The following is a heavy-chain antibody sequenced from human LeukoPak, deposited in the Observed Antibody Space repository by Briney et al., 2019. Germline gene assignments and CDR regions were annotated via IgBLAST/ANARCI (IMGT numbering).Heavy chain of an antibody. V-gene: IGHV4-31*03. CDR1: GGSISSGGYY. CDR3: AREALYCSSTSCYNIGIDY. J-gene: IGHJ4*02. Sequence: PSQTLSLTCTVSGGSISSGGYYWSWIRQHPGTGLEWIGYIYYSGSTYYNPSLKSRVTISVDTSKNQSSLKLSSVTAADTAVYYCAREALYCSSTSCYNIGIDYWGQGTLVTVSS. D-gene: IGHD2-2*02. CDR2: IYYSGST.